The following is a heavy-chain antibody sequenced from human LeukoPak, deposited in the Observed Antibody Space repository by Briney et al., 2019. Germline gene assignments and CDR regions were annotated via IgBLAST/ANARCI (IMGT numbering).Heavy chain of an antibody. Sequence: PSETLSLTCTVSGVSISSSSYYWGWIRQPPGKGLEWIGSIYYSGSTYYNPSLNSRVTMSLDTSKNQFSLRLSSVTAADTAVYYCARDRLHDVLTGYSPDVFDIWGQGTMVTVSS. CDR1: GVSISSSSYY. CDR2: IYYSGST. CDR3: ARDRLHDVLTGYSPDVFDI. V-gene: IGHV4-39*07. D-gene: IGHD3-9*01. J-gene: IGHJ3*02.